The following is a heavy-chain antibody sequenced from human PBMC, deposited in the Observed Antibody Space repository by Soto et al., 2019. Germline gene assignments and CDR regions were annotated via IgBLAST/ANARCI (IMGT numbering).Heavy chain of an antibody. V-gene: IGHV3-30*19. J-gene: IGHJ4*02. Sequence: QVQLVESGGGVVQPGTSLRLSCVGSGFTFRSYVIHWVRQAPGKGLEWVALTSYDGSNKYYDDSVKGRFTISSDNSRNTVDLQMDSLRLEATALYDCARWGTTGGWDVWGQGTLVSVSS. D-gene: IGHD3-16*01. CDR2: TSYDGSNK. CDR3: ARWGTTGGWDV. CDR1: GFTFRSYV.